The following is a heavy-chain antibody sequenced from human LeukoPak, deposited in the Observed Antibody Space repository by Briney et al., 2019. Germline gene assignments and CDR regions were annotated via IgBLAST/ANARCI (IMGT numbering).Heavy chain of an antibody. D-gene: IGHD3-3*01. Sequence: GGSLRLSCAASGFTFSNYAMSWVRQAPGKGLEWVSSISGNGGSTYYADSVKGRFTISRDNSKNTLYLQMNSLRAEDTAVYYCAKGSVLRFLSYYGMDVWGQGTTVTVSS. J-gene: IGHJ6*02. V-gene: IGHV3-23*01. CDR2: ISGNGGST. CDR3: AKGSVLRFLSYYGMDV. CDR1: GFTFSNYA.